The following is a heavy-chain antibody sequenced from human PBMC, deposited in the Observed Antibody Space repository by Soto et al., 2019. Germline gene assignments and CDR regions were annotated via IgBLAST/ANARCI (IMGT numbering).Heavy chain of an antibody. J-gene: IGHJ6*02. V-gene: IGHV1-58*02. CDR1: GFTFTSSA. CDR3: AARGYSYGYMYYGMDV. D-gene: IGHD5-18*01. Sequence: SVKVSCKASGFTFTSSAMQWVRQARGQRLEWIGWIVVGSGNTNYAQKFQERVTITRDMSTSTAYMELSSLRSEDTAVYYCAARGYSYGYMYYGMDVWGQGTTVTVSS. CDR2: IVVGSGNT.